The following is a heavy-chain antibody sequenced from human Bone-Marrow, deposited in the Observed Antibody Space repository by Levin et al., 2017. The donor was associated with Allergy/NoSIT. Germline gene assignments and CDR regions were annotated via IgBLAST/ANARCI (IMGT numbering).Heavy chain of an antibody. J-gene: IGHJ3*02. CDR2: ISSSSSYI. CDR1: GFTFSSYS. D-gene: IGHD3-3*01. CDR3: ACATYYDFWSGDRRMKWEHAFDI. V-gene: IGHV3-21*01. Sequence: GGSLRLSCAASGFTFSSYSMNWVRQAPGKGLEWVSSISSSSSYIYYADSVKGRFTISRDNAKNSLYLQMNSLRAEDTAVYYCACATYYDFWSGDRRMKWEHAFDIWGQGTMVTVSS.